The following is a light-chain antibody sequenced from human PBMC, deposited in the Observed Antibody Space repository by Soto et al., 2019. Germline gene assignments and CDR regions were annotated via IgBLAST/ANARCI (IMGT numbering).Light chain of an antibody. CDR3: QHYVTSLTT. Sequence: EIVLTQSPGTLSLSPGERATLSCGASQSVTSNYLAWYQQKPGQAPRLLIFGASIRVTGIPDRFIGSGSGTDFTITISRLEPEDFAVYYCQHYVTSLTTFGQGTKVDIK. CDR2: GAS. CDR1: QSVTSNY. J-gene: IGKJ1*01. V-gene: IGKV3-20*01.